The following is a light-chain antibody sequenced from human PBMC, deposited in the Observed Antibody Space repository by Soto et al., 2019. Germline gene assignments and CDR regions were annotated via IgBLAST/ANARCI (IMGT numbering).Light chain of an antibody. V-gene: IGLV1-47*01. J-gene: IGLJ3*02. CDR3: ATWDESLSGRV. Sequence: QLVLTQPPSASGTPGQRVDISCSGSSSNIGTNYVYWYQQLPGTAPKLLMYRNNQRPSGVPDRFSGSKSGTSASLAISGLRSEDEATYYCATWDESLSGRVFGGGTKLTVL. CDR1: SSNIGTNY. CDR2: RNN.